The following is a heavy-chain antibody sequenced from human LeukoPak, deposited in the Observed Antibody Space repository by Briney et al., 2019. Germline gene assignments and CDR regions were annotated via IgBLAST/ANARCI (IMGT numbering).Heavy chain of an antibody. CDR1: GFSFSGFD. Sequence: GGSLRLSCAASGFSFSGFDMNWVRQAPGKGLEWIAHIGTSVNAIYYADSVKGRFTISRDNARDSLFLQMGSLRVEDTAVYYCARDSVWFGDLLNWGQGALVIVST. CDR3: ARDSVWFGDLLN. D-gene: IGHD3-10*01. CDR2: IGTSVNAI. J-gene: IGHJ4*02. V-gene: IGHV3-48*03.